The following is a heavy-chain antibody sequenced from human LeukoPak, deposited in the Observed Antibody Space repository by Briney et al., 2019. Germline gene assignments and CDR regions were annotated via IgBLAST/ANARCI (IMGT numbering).Heavy chain of an antibody. J-gene: IGHJ5*02. V-gene: IGHV3-66*02. D-gene: IGHD2-2*01. CDR2: IYSGGNT. Sequence: PGGSLRLSCAASGFTVSSNYMSWVRHAPGKGLEWVSVIYSGGNTYYAESVKGRFTISRDNSKNTLYLQMNSLRAEDTAVYYCARVGGYCSSTSCEENWFDPWGQGTLVTVSS. CDR1: GFTVSSNY. CDR3: ARVGGYCSSTSCEENWFDP.